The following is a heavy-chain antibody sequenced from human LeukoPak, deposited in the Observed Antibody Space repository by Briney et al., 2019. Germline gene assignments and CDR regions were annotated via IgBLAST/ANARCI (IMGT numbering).Heavy chain of an antibody. D-gene: IGHD4-17*01. CDR3: ARRGESASYGDYRFDY. Sequence: GGSLRLSCAASGFTFSSYAMSWVRQAPGKGLEWVSAISGSGGSTYYADSVKGRFTISRDNSKNTLYLQMNSLRAEDTAVYYCARRGESASYGDYRFDYWGQGTLVTVSS. CDR1: GFTFSSYA. V-gene: IGHV3-23*01. CDR2: ISGSGGST. J-gene: IGHJ4*02.